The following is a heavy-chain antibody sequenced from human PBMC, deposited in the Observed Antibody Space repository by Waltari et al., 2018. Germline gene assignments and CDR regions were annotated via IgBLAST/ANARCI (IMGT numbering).Heavy chain of an antibody. CDR3: ARAEWLRPDYHYYYYYGMDV. D-gene: IGHD5-12*01. CDR1: GGTFSSYA. V-gene: IGHV1-69*01. CDR2: IIPIFGTA. J-gene: IGHJ6*02. Sequence: QVQLVQSGAEVKKPGSSVKVSCKASGGTFSSYAISWVRQAPGQGLEWMGGIIPIFGTANYAQKFQGRVTITADESTSTAYMELSSLRSEDTAVYYCARAEWLRPDYHYYYYYGMDVWGQGTTVTVSS.